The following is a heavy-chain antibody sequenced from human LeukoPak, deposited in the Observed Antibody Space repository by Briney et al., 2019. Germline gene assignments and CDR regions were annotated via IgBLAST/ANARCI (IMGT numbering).Heavy chain of an antibody. CDR2: ISSSSSTI. CDR1: GFTFSSYS. CDR3: ARVGSMDTAISLDY. V-gene: IGHV3-48*01. Sequence: AGGSLRLSCAASGFTFSSYSMNWVRQAPGKGLEWVSYISSSSSTIYYADSVKGRFTISRDNAKNSLYLQMNSLRAEDTAVYYCARVGSMDTAISLDYWGQGTLVTVSS. J-gene: IGHJ4*02. D-gene: IGHD5-18*01.